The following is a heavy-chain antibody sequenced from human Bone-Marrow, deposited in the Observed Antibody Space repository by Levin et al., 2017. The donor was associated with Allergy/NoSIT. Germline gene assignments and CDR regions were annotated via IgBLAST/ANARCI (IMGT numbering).Heavy chain of an antibody. V-gene: IGHV3-9*01. CDR3: AKDSQYETSLEGMDV. D-gene: IGHD1-1*01. CDR1: GFTFHKFA. J-gene: IGHJ6*02. Sequence: GGSLRLSCAATGFTFHKFAMHWVRQAPGKGLQWVAGIIGNGETTVYADSVKGRFAISRDNAKRTLHLQLNSLRPDDTALYFCAKDSQYETSLEGMDVWCQGTTVTVSS. CDR2: IIGNGETT.